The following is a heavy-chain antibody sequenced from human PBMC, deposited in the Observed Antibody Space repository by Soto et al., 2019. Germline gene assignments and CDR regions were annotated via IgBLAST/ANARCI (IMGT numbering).Heavy chain of an antibody. V-gene: IGHV1-69*13. CDR2: SIPIVGTA. CDR3: ARGHGSASLDWFDS. D-gene: IGHD1-26*01. Sequence: SVKVSCKASGGTFSSYAISWVRQPPEQGLEWMGGSIPIVGTANYAQKFQGRVTITADEYTSTAYMGLSSLRSEATAVPYLARGHGSASLDWFDSWRQGNRVTVS. J-gene: IGHJ5*01. CDR1: GGTFSSYA.